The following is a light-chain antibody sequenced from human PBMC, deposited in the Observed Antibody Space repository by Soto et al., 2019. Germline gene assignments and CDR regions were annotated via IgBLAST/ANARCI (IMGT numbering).Light chain of an antibody. CDR1: STDVGGYNA. CDR3: NSFRVSHLYV. CDR2: EVT. V-gene: IGLV2-14*01. Sequence: QSALSQPASVSGSSGQTITISCTGTSTDVGGYNAVSWYQHHPGKAPKLIIYEVTHRPSGVSDRFSASKSGNTASLTISGLQAEDEADYYCNSFRVSHLYVFGTGTKVTVL. J-gene: IGLJ1*01.